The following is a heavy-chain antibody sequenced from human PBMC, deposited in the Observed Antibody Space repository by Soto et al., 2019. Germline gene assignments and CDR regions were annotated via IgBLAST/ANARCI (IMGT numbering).Heavy chain of an antibody. CDR1: GFTFSSYW. D-gene: IGHD3-16*01. CDR3: ARDPGDDSPYYYYYMDV. J-gene: IGHJ6*03. V-gene: IGHV3-74*01. Sequence: GGSLRLSCAASGFTFSSYWMHWVRQAPGKGLVWVSRINSDGSSTSYADSVKGRFTISRDNAKNTLYLQMNSLRAEDTAVYYCARDPGDDSPYYYYYMDVWGKGTTVTVSS. CDR2: INSDGSST.